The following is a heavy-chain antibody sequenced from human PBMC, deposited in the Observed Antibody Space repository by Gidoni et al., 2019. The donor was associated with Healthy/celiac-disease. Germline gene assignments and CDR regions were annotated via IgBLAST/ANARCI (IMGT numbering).Heavy chain of an antibody. J-gene: IGHJ4*02. D-gene: IGHD1-26*01. CDR2: ISYDGSNK. CDR1: GFTFRRYG. Sequence: QVQLVASGGGVVQPGGSLRLSCAASGFTFRRYGMHWVPQAPGKGLEWVAVISYDGSNKYYSDSVKGRFTISRDNSKNTLYLQMNSLRAEDTAVYYCARDHLVGAIEGADYWGQGTLVTVSS. V-gene: IGHV3-30-3*01. CDR3: ARDHLVGAIEGADY.